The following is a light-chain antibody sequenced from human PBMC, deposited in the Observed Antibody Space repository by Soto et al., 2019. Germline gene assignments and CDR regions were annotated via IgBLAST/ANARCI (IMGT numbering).Light chain of an antibody. CDR1: QSVSGY. CDR3: QQRGSWPVA. CDR2: DAS. V-gene: IGKV3-11*01. Sequence: EIVLTQSPATLSLFPGERATLSCRASQSVSGYLAWYQHKPGQAPRLLIYDASNRATGLPARFSGSGSGTDFTLTISSLEPEDFAVYYCQQRGSWPVAFGGGTKVEI. J-gene: IGKJ4*01.